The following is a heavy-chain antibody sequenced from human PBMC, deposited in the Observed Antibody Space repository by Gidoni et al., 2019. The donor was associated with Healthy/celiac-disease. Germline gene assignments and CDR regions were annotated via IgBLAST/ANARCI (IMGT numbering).Heavy chain of an antibody. CDR3: ARVTWSPDSYGMDV. Sequence: QVQLQESGPGLVKPSETLSLTCTVSGGSISSYYWSWIRQPAGKGLEWIGRIDTSGSTNYNPSLKSRVTMSVDTAKNQFSLKLRYVTAADTAVYYGARVTWSPDSYGMDVWGKGTTVTVSS. D-gene: IGHD3-16*01. J-gene: IGHJ6*04. CDR2: IDTSGST. V-gene: IGHV4-4*07. CDR1: GGSISSYY.